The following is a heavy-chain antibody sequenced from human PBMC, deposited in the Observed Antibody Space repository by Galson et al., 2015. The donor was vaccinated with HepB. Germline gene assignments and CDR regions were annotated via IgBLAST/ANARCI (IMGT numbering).Heavy chain of an antibody. Sequence: SVKVSCKASGGTFGRHAINWVRQAPGQGLEWMGGITPIFGTVNYAQSFQGGVTLTADGPTATVYMELTSLKSEDTAVYYCARDDSEAYDFDHWGQGTLVTVS. D-gene: IGHD1-26*01. V-gene: IGHV1-69*13. J-gene: IGHJ4*02. CDR2: ITPIFGTV. CDR3: ARDDSEAYDFDH. CDR1: GGTFGRHA.